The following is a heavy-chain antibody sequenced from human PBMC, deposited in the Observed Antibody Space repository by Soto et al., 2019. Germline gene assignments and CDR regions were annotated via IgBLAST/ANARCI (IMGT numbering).Heavy chain of an antibody. CDR2: IWYDGSNK. Sequence: QVQLVESGGGVVQPGRSLRLSCAASGFTFSSYGMHWVRQAPGKGLEWVAVIWYDGSNKYYADSVKGRFTISRDNSKNTLYLQMNSLRAEDTAVYYCARDVWGSGSYIESNYCYYYGMDVWGQGTTVTVSS. CDR3: ARDVWGSGSYIESNYCYYYGMDV. V-gene: IGHV3-33*01. D-gene: IGHD3-10*01. J-gene: IGHJ6*02. CDR1: GFTFSSYG.